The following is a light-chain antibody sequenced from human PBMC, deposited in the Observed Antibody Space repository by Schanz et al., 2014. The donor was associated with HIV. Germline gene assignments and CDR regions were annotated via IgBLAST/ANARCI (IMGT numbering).Light chain of an antibody. CDR2: DVS. CDR3: SSHAGRNSVVV. V-gene: IGLV2-14*03. Sequence: QSALTQPASVSGSPGQSITISCTGTSSDVGAYNYVSWHQQHPGKAPKLMIYDVSNRPSGVSNRFSGAKSGNTASLTISGLQAEDEADYYCSSHAGRNSVVVFGGGTKVTVL. CDR1: SSDVGAYNY. J-gene: IGLJ2*01.